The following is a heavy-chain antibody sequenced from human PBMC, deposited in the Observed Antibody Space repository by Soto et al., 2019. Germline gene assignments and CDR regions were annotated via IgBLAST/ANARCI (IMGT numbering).Heavy chain of an antibody. Sequence: QVQLVESGGGVVQPGRSLRLSCVASGFTFSSHAMHWVRQAPGKGLEWVAVIWYDGSKKYYADSVKGRFTVARDDSNNTLYLQMNSLRVEDTAVYYCARDPGYSNYDFDYWGQGTLVTVSP. CDR2: IWYDGSKK. J-gene: IGHJ4*02. V-gene: IGHV3-33*01. CDR1: GFTFSSHA. D-gene: IGHD5-12*01. CDR3: ARDPGYSNYDFDY.